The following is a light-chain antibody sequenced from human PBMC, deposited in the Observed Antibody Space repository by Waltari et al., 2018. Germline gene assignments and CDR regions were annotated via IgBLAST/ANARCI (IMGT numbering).Light chain of an antibody. Sequence: EIVLTQSPATLSLSPGERATLSCRASQSVRSDLAWYQQKPGQAPRLLIYDTSNRAAGTPARFSGSGSGTDFSLSISSLEPEDFAVYYCQQRHNWPLTFGGGTKVEIK. CDR1: QSVRSD. CDR3: QQRHNWPLT. J-gene: IGKJ4*01. V-gene: IGKV3-11*01. CDR2: DTS.